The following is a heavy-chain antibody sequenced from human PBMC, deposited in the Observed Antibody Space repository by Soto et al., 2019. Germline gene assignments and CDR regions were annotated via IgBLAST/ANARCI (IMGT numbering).Heavy chain of an antibody. CDR3: ARGGGDGWFDP. CDR2: IYYSGST. V-gene: IGHV4-31*03. J-gene: IGHJ5*02. CDR1: GGSISSGGYY. D-gene: IGHD2-21*02. Sequence: QVQLQESGPGLVKPSQTLSLTCTVSGGSISSGGYYWSWIRQHPGKGLEWIGYIYYSGSTYYNPSLQSRVTISVDTSKNQFSLKLSSVTAAATAVYYCARGGGDGWFDPWGQGTLVTVSS.